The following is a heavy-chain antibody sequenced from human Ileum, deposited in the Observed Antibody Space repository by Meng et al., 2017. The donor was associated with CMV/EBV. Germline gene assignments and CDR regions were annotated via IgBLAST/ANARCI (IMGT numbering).Heavy chain of an antibody. CDR1: GFTFSSYN. V-gene: IGHV3-48*04. J-gene: IGHJ4*02. CDR2: ISQSGSTV. D-gene: IGHD3-10*01. CDR3: ASLYYGSGRGYGY. Sequence: GGSLRLSCATSGFTFSSYNLDWVRQAPGKGREWVSYISQSGSTVYYADSVKGRFTISRDNAKKSLYLKMNSLRAEDTAVYYCASLYYGSGRGYGYWGQGTLVTVSS.